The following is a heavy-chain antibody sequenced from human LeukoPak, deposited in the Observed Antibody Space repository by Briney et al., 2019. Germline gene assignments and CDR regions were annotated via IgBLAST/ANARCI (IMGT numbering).Heavy chain of an antibody. D-gene: IGHD4-17*01. CDR1: GFSSSNYW. CDR2: IKQDGSEK. Sequence: GGSLRLSCAVSGFSSSNYWMSWVRQAPGKGLEWVANIKQDGSEKYYVDSVKGRFTISRDNAKNSLYLQMNSLRAEDTAVYYCARVTTVTGGAFDIWGQGTMVTVSS. CDR3: ARVTTVTGGAFDI. V-gene: IGHV3-7*01. J-gene: IGHJ3*02.